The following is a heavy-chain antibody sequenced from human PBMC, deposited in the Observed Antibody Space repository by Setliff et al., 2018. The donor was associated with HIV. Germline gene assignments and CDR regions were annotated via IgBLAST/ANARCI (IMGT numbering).Heavy chain of an antibody. CDR3: ARAAAGNTGPFDL. D-gene: IGHD4-17*01. J-gene: IGHJ4*02. CDR2: IYYAGST. V-gene: IGHV4-59*01. CDR1: GGSISSYY. Sequence: SETLSLTCTVSGGSISSYYWSWIRQPAGKGLEWIGYIYYAGSTMYNPSLESRVTISIDTSKNQFSLRMTSVTAADTAVYYCARAAAGNTGPFDLWGQGSPVTVSS.